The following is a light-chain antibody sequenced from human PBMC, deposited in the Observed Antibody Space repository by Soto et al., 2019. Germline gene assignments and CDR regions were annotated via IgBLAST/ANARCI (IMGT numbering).Light chain of an antibody. J-gene: IGKJ5*01. CDR2: GSS. V-gene: IGKV3-15*01. CDR1: ETVSTN. Sequence: EIGLTQSPATLSVSPGERATLSCRATETVSTNLAWFQRKAGQPPRLLIYGSSTRATGVPDRFSGSGSGTEFALIISSLQSEDVAVYYCQQYSNWPPAIPFGQGTLLEIK. CDR3: QQYSNWPPAIP.